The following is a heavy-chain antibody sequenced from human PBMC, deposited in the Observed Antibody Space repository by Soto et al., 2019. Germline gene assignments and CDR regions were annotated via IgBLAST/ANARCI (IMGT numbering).Heavy chain of an antibody. V-gene: IGHV3-23*01. Sequence: AVSLRLSCAASGFSFSTYAMSWVRKDPGKGLEWVSAISGSGGTTYYADSVKGRFTISRDNSKNTLYLQMNSLRAEDTAVYYCAKGLWIIDCSSTSCSDYYYYGMDVWGQGTTVTVSS. CDR3: AKGLWIIDCSSTSCSDYYYYGMDV. D-gene: IGHD2-2*01. CDR1: GFSFSTYA. CDR2: ISGSGGTT. J-gene: IGHJ6*02.